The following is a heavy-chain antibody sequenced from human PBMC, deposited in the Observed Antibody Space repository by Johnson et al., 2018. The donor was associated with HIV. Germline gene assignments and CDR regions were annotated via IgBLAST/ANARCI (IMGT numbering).Heavy chain of an antibody. CDR1: GFTFSKHW. Sequence: QVQLVESGGGVVQPGGSLRVSCVASGFTFSKHWMHWVRQRPGNGGSTGYADSVKGRFTISRDNAKNSLYLQMNSLRAEDTAVYYCAKEPRPGIVATDDAFDIWGQGTMVTVSS. D-gene: IGHD5-12*01. CDR3: AKEPRPGIVATDDAFDI. J-gene: IGHJ3*02. CDR2: GGST. V-gene: IGHV3-NL1*01.